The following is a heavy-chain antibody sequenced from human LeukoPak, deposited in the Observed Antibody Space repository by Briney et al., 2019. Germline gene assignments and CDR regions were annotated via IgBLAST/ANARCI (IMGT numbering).Heavy chain of an antibody. CDR1: GFTFSNYA. J-gene: IGHJ5*02. CDR2: IKQDGSVQ. Sequence: PGESLRLSCAASGFTFSNYAMSWVRQAPGKGLEWVANIKQDGSVQFYMDSLKGRFSVSRDNAKNSLYLQMNGLRVEDTAVYYCTRLQIAVAGPNWFDPWGQGTLVTVSS. CDR3: TRLQIAVAGPNWFDP. V-gene: IGHV3-7*01. D-gene: IGHD6-19*01.